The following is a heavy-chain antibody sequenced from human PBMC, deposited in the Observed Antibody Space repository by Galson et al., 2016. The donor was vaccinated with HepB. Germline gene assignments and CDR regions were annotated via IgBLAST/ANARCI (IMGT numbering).Heavy chain of an antibody. D-gene: IGHD6-13*01. V-gene: IGHV4-61*02. Sequence: TLSLTCTVSGDSISSISSGTYFWSWIRQPAGKGLEWIGRISPSGRTSYNPSLKSRVTISVDTSKNHFSLKLTSVTAADTAVYYCAREGTGAAGHFGYWGQGALVTVSS. CDR2: ISPSGRT. J-gene: IGHJ4*02. CDR1: GDSISSISSGTYF. CDR3: AREGTGAAGHFGY.